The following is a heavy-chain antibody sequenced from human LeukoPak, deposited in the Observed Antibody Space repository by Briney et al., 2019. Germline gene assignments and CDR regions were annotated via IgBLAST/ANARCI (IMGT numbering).Heavy chain of an antibody. D-gene: IGHD4-17*01. CDR3: ARGHTVTTGFDY. J-gene: IGHJ4*02. CDR1: GYTFTSYA. V-gene: IGHV1-3*01. Sequence: GASEKVSCKASGYTFTSYAMHWVRQAPGQRLEWMGWINAGNGNTKYSQKFQGRVTITRDTSASTAYMELSSLRSEDTAVYYCARGHTVTTGFDYWGQGTLVTVSS. CDR2: INAGNGNT.